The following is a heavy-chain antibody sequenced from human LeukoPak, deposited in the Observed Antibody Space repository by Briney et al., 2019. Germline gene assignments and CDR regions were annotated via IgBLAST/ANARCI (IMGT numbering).Heavy chain of an antibody. CDR2: IYDSETT. D-gene: IGHD3-3*01. CDR1: GASMSNHY. J-gene: IGHJ6*03. V-gene: IGHV4-59*11. Sequence: SETLSLTCTVSGASMSNHYWSWIRQPPGKGLEGIGYIYDSETTNYNPSLKSRVTMSVDTSKNQFSLKLSSVTAADTAVYHCARAEYEDYDFWSGSRDHYYYYYMDVWGKGTTVTVSS. CDR3: ARAEYEDYDFWSGSRDHYYYYYMDV.